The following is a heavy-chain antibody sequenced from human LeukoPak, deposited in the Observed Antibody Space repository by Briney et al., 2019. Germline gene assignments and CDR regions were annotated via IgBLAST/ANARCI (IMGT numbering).Heavy chain of an antibody. Sequence: GGSLRLSCAASGFTFSSYAMHWVRQAPGKGLEWEAFIRYDGSNKYYADSVKGRFTISRDNSKNTLYLQMNSLRAEDTAVYYCAKAASAVVVIRDHPRNYYMDVWGKGTAVTVSS. CDR3: AKAASAVVVIRDHPRNYYMDV. CDR2: IRYDGSNK. CDR1: GFTFSSYA. J-gene: IGHJ6*03. V-gene: IGHV3-30*02. D-gene: IGHD3-22*01.